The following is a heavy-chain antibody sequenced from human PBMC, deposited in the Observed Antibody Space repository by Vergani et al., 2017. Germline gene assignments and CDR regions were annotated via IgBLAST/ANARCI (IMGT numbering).Heavy chain of an antibody. V-gene: IGHV4-59*01. Sequence: QVQLQESGPGLVKPSETLSLTCTVSGGSISSYYWSWIRQPPGKGLEWIGYIYYSGSTNYNPSLKRRVPISVDTSKNQFSLKLSSVTAADTAVYYCASHIVVVPAAYWADAFDIWGQGTMVTVSS. CDR2: IYYSGST. CDR1: GGSISSYY. J-gene: IGHJ3*02. D-gene: IGHD2-2*01. CDR3: ASHIVVVPAAYWADAFDI.